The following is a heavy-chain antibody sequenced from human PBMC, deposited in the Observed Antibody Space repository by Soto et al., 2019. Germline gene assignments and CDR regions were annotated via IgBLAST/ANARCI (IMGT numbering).Heavy chain of an antibody. J-gene: IGHJ4*02. CDR3: ARGYSSTRSDNNYFDF. CDR1: GDSVSSNNAV. CDR2: TYYRSKWYG. V-gene: IGHV6-1*01. D-gene: IGHD6-13*01. Sequence: SQTLSLTCGISGDSVSSNNAVWSWIRQSPSGGLEWLGGTYYRSKWYGDYAVSVKSRITINSDSSKNQFSLHLNSVTPEDTAVYFCARGYSSTRSDNNYFDFWAQGTRVTVSS.